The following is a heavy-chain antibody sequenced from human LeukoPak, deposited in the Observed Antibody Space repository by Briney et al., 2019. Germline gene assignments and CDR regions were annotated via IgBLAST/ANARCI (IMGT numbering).Heavy chain of an antibody. V-gene: IGHV3-30*02. D-gene: IGHD6-13*01. CDR3: AKDPRGIADPSDAFDI. CDR2: IQYDGSNK. CDR1: GFTFSSYG. J-gene: IGHJ3*02. Sequence: GGSLRLSCAASGFTFSSYGMHWVRQAPGKGLEWVAFIQYDGSNKYYADSVKGRFTISRDNSKNTLYLQMNSLRPEDTAVFYCAKDPRGIADPSDAFDIWGQGTKVTVSS.